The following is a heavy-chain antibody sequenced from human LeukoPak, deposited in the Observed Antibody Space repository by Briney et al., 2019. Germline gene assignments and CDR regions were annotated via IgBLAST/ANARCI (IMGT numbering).Heavy chain of an antibody. V-gene: IGHV4-59*01. CDR2: VYYSGST. CDR3: ARGGDGNVDWYFDL. Sequence: PSETLSLTCTVSGGSISTFYWSWIRQTPGKGLEWIGYVYYSGSTKYNPSLGSRVTMSMDTSKHQFSLKLSSVTTVDTAFYYCARGGDGNVDWYFDLWGRGTLVTVSS. CDR1: GGSISTFY. J-gene: IGHJ2*01.